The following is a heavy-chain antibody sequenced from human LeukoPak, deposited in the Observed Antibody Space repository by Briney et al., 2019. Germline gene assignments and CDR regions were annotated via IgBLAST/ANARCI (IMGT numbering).Heavy chain of an antibody. CDR2: ISAYNGNT. Sequence: ASVKVSCKASGYTFTSYGISRVRQAPGQGLEWMGWISAYNGNTNYAQKLQGRVTMTTDTSTSTAYMELRSLRSDDTAVYYCARVVRIAVAVWFDPWGQGTLVTVSS. CDR3: ARVVRIAVAVWFDP. D-gene: IGHD6-19*01. J-gene: IGHJ5*02. V-gene: IGHV1-18*01. CDR1: GYTFTSYG.